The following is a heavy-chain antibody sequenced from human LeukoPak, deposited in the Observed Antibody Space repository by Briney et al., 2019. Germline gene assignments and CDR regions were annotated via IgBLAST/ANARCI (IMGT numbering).Heavy chain of an antibody. Sequence: EASVKVSCKASGYTFTSYDINWVRQATGQGLEWMGWMNPNSGNTGYAQKFQGRVTITRNTSISTAYMELSSLRSEDTAVYYCARISRSSGYDYWGQGTLVTVSS. J-gene: IGHJ4*02. D-gene: IGHD6-19*01. CDR1: GYTFTSYD. CDR2: MNPNSGNT. CDR3: ARISRSSGYDY. V-gene: IGHV1-8*03.